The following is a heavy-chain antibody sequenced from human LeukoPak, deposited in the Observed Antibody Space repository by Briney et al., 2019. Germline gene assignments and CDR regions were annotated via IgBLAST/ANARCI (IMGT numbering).Heavy chain of an antibody. J-gene: IGHJ4*02. V-gene: IGHV3-30*02. Sequence: GGSLRLSCAASGFTFSSYGMHWVRQAPGKGLEWVAFIRYDGSNKYYADSVKGRFTISRDNSKNTLYLQMNSLRAEDTAVYYWAKTKGGPNPYDYWGQGTLVSVSS. CDR3: AKTKGGPNPYDY. CDR2: IRYDGSNK. D-gene: IGHD3-16*01. CDR1: GFTFSSYG.